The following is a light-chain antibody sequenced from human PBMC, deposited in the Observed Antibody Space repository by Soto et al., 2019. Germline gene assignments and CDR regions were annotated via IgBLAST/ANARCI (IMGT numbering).Light chain of an antibody. CDR2: AAS. CDR3: QQRSNWPGIT. Sequence: VMTQSAATLSGSAGATVTLSWGASQSVSTKLAWYQQKPGQAPRLLIDAASSRATGVPARFSGSGSVTDFTLTISSLEPEDFAVYYCQQRSNWPGITFSQGTRLEIK. V-gene: IGKV3-11*01. CDR1: QSVSTK. J-gene: IGKJ5*01.